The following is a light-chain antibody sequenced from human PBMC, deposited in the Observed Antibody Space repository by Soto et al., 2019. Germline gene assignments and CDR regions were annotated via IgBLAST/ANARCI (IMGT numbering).Light chain of an antibody. CDR2: GNS. CDR1: SSNIGAGYD. Sequence: QSVLTQPPSVSGAPGQRVTISCTGSSSNIGAGYDVHWYQQLPGTAPKLLIYGNSNRPSGVPDRFSGSKSGTSASLAITGLQAEDEAYYYCQSYASSLGGAVVFGGGAKVTVL. J-gene: IGLJ2*01. V-gene: IGLV1-40*01. CDR3: QSYASSLGGAVV.